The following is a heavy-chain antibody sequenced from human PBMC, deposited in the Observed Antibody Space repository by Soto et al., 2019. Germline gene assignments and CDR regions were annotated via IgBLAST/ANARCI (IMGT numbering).Heavy chain of an antibody. J-gene: IGHJ4*02. D-gene: IGHD6-6*01. CDR2: IIPILGIA. CDR1: GGTFSSYT. CDR3: ARALRIAARPRGFDY. Sequence: SVKVSCKASGGTFSSYTISWVRQAPGQGLEWMGRIIPILGIANYAQKFQGRVTITADKSTSTAYMELSSLRSEDAAVYYCARALRIAARPRGFDYWGQGTLVTVSS. V-gene: IGHV1-69*02.